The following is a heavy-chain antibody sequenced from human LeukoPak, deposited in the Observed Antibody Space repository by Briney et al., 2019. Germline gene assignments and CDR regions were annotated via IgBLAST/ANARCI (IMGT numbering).Heavy chain of an antibody. J-gene: IGHJ4*02. Sequence: SETLSLTCAVYGGSFSGYYWSWIRQPPGKGLEWIGEINHSGSTNYNPSLKSRVTISVDTAKNQFSLKLSSVTAADTAVYYCAGRGYCSGDSCSVVDYWGQGTLVTVSS. CDR3: AGRGYCSGDSCSVVDY. CDR1: GGSFSGYY. V-gene: IGHV4-34*01. D-gene: IGHD2-15*01. CDR2: INHSGST.